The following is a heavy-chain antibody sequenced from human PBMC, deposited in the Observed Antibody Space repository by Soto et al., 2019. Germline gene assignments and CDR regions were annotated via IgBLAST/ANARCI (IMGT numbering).Heavy chain of an antibody. Sequence: GGSLRLSCAASGFTVSSKYMNWVRQAPGKGLEWVSIIWSAGLTYYADSVRGRFTISRDISKNILFLQMNNLRAEDSAIYYCERDSCGGDCSGYYYYGMVIGGQGTTLTAFS. V-gene: IGHV3-53*01. J-gene: IGHJ6*02. CDR2: IWSAGLT. CDR3: ERDSCGGDCSGYYYYGMVI. D-gene: IGHD2-21*02. CDR1: GFTVSSKY.